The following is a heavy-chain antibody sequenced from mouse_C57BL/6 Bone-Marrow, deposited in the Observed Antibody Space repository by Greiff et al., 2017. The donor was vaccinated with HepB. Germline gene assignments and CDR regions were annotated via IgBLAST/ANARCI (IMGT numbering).Heavy chain of an antibody. CDR3: ARERGYSNGVKDWYFDV. V-gene: IGHV1-85*01. CDR1: GYTFTSYD. Sequence: QVQLQQSGPELVKPGASVKLSCKASGYTFTSYDINWVKQRPGQGLEWIGWIYPRDGSTKYNEKFKGKATLTVDTSSSTAYMELHSLTSEDSAVYFCARERGYSNGVKDWYFDVWGTGTAVTVSS. CDR2: IYPRDGST. D-gene: IGHD2-5*01. J-gene: IGHJ1*03.